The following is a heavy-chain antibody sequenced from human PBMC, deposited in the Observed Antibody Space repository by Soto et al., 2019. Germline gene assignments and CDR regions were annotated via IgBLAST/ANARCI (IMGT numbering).Heavy chain of an antibody. CDR3: ARSIGSYYSVPGPVDY. CDR2: ISAYNGNT. V-gene: IGHV1-18*01. D-gene: IGHD1-26*01. J-gene: IGHJ4*02. Sequence: QVQLVQSGAEVKKPGASVKVSCKASGYTFTSYGISWVRQAPGQGLERMGWISAYNGNTNYAQKLQGRVTMTTDTFTSTAYMELRSLRSDDTAVYYCARSIGSYYSVPGPVDYWGQGTLVTVSS. CDR1: GYTFTSYG.